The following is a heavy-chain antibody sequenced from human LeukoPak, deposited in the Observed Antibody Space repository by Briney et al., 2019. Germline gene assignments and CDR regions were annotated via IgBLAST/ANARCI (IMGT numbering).Heavy chain of an antibody. CDR3: ARHELLWFGEFPYYFDY. CDR2: IYTSGST. D-gene: IGHD3-10*01. J-gene: IGHJ4*02. V-gene: IGHV4-4*07. CDR1: GGSISSYY. Sequence: SETLSLTCTVSGGSISSYYWSWIRQPAGKGLEWIGRIYTSGSTNYNPSLKSRVTMSVDTSKNQFSLKLSSVTAADTAVYYCARHELLWFGEFPYYFDYWGQGTLVTVSS.